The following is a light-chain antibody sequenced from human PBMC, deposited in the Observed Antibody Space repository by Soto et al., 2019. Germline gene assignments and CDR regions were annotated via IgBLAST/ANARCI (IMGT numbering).Light chain of an antibody. CDR1: SSDVGGYDY. CDR2: EVN. J-gene: IGLJ1*01. Sequence: QSVLTQPASVAGSPGQSITISFTGTSSDVGGYDYVSWYQQHPVKAPKLIIYEVNNRPSGCSHRFSGSKSGNTPSLTISGLQAEDEADYYCSSYTSSSTYVFGSGTKVTVL. CDR3: SSYTSSSTYV. V-gene: IGLV2-14*01.